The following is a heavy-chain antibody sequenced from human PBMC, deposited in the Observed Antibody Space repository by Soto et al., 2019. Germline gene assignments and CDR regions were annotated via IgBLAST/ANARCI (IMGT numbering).Heavy chain of an antibody. Sequence: QVQLVQSGAEVKKPGASVKVSCKASGYTFTSYGITWVRQAPGQGLEWMGWISGYNGNTDYAQKLQGRVTMTTDTSRKTVYGEGGGVRTAAPAGYYGAGDYDYVGGSYRHPFAYGGQETLVPVSS. V-gene: IGHV1-18*01. CDR1: GYTFTSYG. CDR3: AGDYDYVGGSYRHPFAY. J-gene: IGHJ4*02. CDR2: ISGYNGNT. D-gene: IGHD3-16*01.